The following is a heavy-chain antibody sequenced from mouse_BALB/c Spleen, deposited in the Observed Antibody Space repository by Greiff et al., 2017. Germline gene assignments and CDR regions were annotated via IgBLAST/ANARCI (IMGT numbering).Heavy chain of an antibody. CDR1: GYTFTSYW. J-gene: IGHJ1*01. D-gene: IGHD1-2*01. V-gene: IGHV1-69*02. CDR2: IYPSDSYT. Sequence: QVQLQQPGAELVRPGASVKLSCKASGYTFTSYWINWVKQRPGQGLEWIGNIYPSDSYTNYNQKFKDKATLTVDKSSSTAYMQLSSPTSEDSAVYYCTKGGDTAPWYFDVWGAGTTVTVAS. CDR3: TKGGDTAPWYFDV.